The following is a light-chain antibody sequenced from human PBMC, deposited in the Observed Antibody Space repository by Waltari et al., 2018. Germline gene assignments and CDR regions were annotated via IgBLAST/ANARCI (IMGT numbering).Light chain of an antibody. CDR3: QQSYSAPHT. J-gene: IGKJ4*01. CDR2: AAS. CDR1: QSIATY. Sequence: DSQMTLSASSVSASACDRGTFTCRSSQSIATYLNWYQQKPGKAPILLIYAASSLQFGVPSRFSGSGSGTDFTLAISSLQPEDFATYFCQQSYSAPHTFGGGTQVDIK. V-gene: IGKV1-39*01.